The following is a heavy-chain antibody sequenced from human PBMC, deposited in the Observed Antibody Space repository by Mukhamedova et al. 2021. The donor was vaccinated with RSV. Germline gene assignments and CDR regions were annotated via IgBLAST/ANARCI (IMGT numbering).Heavy chain of an antibody. D-gene: IGHD3-3*01. CDR3: ARDIRGFWSGYRYYYYYGMDV. J-gene: IGHJ6*02. CDR2: INPSGGST. V-gene: IGHV1-46*01. Sequence: GLEWMGIINPSGGSTSYAQKFQGRVTMTRDTSTSTVYMALSSLRSEDTAVYYCARDIRGFWSGYRYYYYYGMDVCGHGTTVTVS.